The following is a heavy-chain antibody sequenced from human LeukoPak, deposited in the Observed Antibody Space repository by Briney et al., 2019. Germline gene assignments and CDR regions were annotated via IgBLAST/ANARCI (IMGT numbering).Heavy chain of an antibody. CDR1: GGSISSHY. CDR2: IYTSGSS. V-gene: IGHV4-4*07. D-gene: IGHD3-22*01. Sequence: SETLSLTCTVSGGSISSHYWSWIRQPAGRGLEWIGRIYTSGSSNYNPSLNSRVTMSVDTSKNQFSLNLSSVTAADTAVYYCARDPHDSSGHYAGFDYWGQGTLVTVSS. J-gene: IGHJ4*02. CDR3: ARDPHDSSGHYAGFDY.